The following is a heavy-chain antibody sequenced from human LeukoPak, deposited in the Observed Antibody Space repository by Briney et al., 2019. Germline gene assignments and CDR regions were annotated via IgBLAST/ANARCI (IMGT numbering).Heavy chain of an antibody. CDR3: ARHGVSRPMGWFDP. V-gene: IGHV4-59*08. CDR2: IYYSGST. D-gene: IGHD1-26*01. CDR1: GGSISSYY. J-gene: IGHJ5*02. Sequence: SETLSLTCTVSGGSISSYYWSWIRQPPGKGLEWIGYIYYSGSTYYNPSLKSRVTISVDTSKNQFSLKLSSVTAADTAVYYCARHGVSRPMGWFDPWGQGTLVTVSS.